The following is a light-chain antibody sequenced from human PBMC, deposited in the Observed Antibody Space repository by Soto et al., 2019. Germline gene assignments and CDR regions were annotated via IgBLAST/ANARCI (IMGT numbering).Light chain of an antibody. CDR1: SSDVGGYNY. J-gene: IGLJ2*01. CDR2: GVS. V-gene: IGLV2-14*01. Sequence: QSALTQPASVSGSPGQSITISCTGTSSDVGGYNYVSWYQQHPGKAPKLMIYGVSNRPSGVSNRFSGSKSDNTASLTISGLQAEDEADYYCSSYTRSSTLVVFGGGTQLTVL. CDR3: SSYTRSSTLVV.